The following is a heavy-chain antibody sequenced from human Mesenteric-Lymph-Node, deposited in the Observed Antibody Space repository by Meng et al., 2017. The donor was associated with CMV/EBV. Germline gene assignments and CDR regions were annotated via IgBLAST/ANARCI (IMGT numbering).Heavy chain of an antibody. D-gene: IGHD2-2*01. CDR2: INHSGST. V-gene: IGHV4-34*01. Sequence: GSLRLSCAVYGGSFSGYYWSWIRQPPGKGLEWIGEINHSGSTNYNPSLKSRVTISVDTSKNQFSLKLSSVTAADTAVYYCARVGGYCSSTSCLYYYYYGMDVWGQGTTVTVSS. J-gene: IGHJ6*02. CDR1: GGSFSGYY. CDR3: ARVGGYCSSTSCLYYYYYGMDV.